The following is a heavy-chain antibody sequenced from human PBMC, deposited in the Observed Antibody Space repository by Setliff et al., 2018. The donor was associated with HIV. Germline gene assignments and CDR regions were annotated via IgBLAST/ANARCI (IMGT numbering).Heavy chain of an antibody. CDR1: GFTFSDCS. Sequence: PGGSLRLSCAASGFTFSDCSMNWVRQAPGKGLEWISYITSTGSTIFYADSVKGRFTISRDNDKNSVHLQMTSLRAEDTAVYYCTRELNGHTSSHYYFGLDVWGQGTTVTVSS. V-gene: IGHV3-48*01. D-gene: IGHD6-6*01. CDR2: ITSTGSTI. CDR3: TRELNGHTSSHYYFGLDV. J-gene: IGHJ6*02.